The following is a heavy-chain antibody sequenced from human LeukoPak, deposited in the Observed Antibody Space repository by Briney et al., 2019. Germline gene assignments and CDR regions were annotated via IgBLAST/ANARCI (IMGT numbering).Heavy chain of an antibody. V-gene: IGHV3-53*01. CDR3: AKGNCTNGICSLD. CDR2: IYSPGST. J-gene: IGHJ4*02. D-gene: IGHD2-8*01. CDR1: GFTVRSTY. Sequence: PGGSLRLSCATSGFTVRSTYISWVRPAPGKGLEGGSIIYSPGSTYYADSGKGRFTISRDNSKNTLYLQMNSLRSADTAVYYCAKGNCTNGICSLDWGQGTLASVSS.